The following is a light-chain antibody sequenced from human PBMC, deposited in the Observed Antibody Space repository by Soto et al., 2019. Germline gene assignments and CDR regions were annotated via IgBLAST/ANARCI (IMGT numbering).Light chain of an antibody. Sequence: QSVLTQPASVSGSPGQSITISCTGSSSDVGAYNYVFWYQQHPGKAPKLMIYDVSNRPSGVSNRFSGSKSGNMASLTISGLQAEDEADYYCSSYTSSSTVLFGGGTKLTVL. CDR1: SSDVGAYNY. V-gene: IGLV2-14*03. J-gene: IGLJ2*01. CDR3: SSYTSSSTVL. CDR2: DVS.